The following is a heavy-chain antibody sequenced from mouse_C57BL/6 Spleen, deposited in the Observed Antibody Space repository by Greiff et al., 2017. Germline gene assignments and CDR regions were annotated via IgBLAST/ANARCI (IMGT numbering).Heavy chain of an antibody. CDR1: GYAFSSYW. D-gene: IGHD1-1*01. J-gene: IGHJ3*01. CDR3: ARDYYGPEWFAY. V-gene: IGHV1-80*01. CDR2: IYPGDGDT. Sequence: QVQLQQSGAELVKPGASVKISCKASGYAFSSYWMNWVKQRPGKGLEWIGQIYPGDGDTNYNGKFKGKATLTADKSSSTAYMLLSSLTSEASAVYCCARDYYGPEWFAYWGQGTLVTVSA.